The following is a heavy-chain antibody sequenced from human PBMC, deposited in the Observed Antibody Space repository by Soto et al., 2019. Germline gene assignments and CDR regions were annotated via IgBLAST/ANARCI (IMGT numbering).Heavy chain of an antibody. D-gene: IGHD3-10*01. V-gene: IGHV1-8*01. CDR3: ARQGSQYGSGNYLH. J-gene: IGHJ4*02. CDR2: MNPNTGET. Sequence: QVQLVQSGAEVKKPGASVKVSCKASGYTITTYNINWVRQAPGQGLEWMGWMNPNTGETGSTEKFEGRVSMTRDISEATAYMELSSLTSHDTGVYYCARQGSQYGSGNYLHWGQGTLVTVSS. CDR1: GYTITTYN.